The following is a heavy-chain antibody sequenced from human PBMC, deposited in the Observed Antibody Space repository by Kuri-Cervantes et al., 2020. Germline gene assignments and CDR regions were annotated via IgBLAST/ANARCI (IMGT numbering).Heavy chain of an antibody. J-gene: IGHJ6*02. Sequence: SQTLSLTCAVYGGSFSDYYWNWIRQPPGKGLKWIGEINHSGSANYNPSLKSRVTISVDTSKNQFSLKLSSVTAADTAVYYCAREYIVVVPAALSYYYYGMDVWGQGTTVTVSS. CDR1: GGSFSDYY. CDR2: INHSGSA. V-gene: IGHV4-34*01. D-gene: IGHD2-2*01. CDR3: AREYIVVVPAALSYYYYGMDV.